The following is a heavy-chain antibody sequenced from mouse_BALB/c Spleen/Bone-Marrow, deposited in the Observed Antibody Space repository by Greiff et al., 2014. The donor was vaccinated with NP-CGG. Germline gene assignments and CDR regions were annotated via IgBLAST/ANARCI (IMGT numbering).Heavy chain of an antibody. CDR3: ARGGISVDY. J-gene: IGHJ2*01. CDR2: IYPGDGDT. Sequence: QVQLQPSGAELVRPGSSVKISCESSGYVFSTYWINWVKQRPGQGLEWIGQIYPGDGDTDYNGKFKDKATLTADKSSNTAYMQLSSLTSEDSAVYFCARGGISVDYWGQGTTLTVSS. CDR1: GYVFSTYW. V-gene: IGHV1-80*01.